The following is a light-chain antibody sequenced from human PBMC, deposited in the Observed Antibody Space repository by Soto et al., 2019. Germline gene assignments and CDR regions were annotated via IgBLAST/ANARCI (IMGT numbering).Light chain of an antibody. V-gene: IGKV3-11*01. CDR3: QQRSNWQYA. Sequence: EVVLTQSPATLSLSPGERATLSCRASQSVSNYLAWYQQRPGQAPRLLIYDASTKAAGIPTRFSGSGSGTDFTLPISSLEPEDFAFYYCQQRSNWQYAFGQVTKLDIK. J-gene: IGKJ2*01. CDR1: QSVSNY. CDR2: DAS.